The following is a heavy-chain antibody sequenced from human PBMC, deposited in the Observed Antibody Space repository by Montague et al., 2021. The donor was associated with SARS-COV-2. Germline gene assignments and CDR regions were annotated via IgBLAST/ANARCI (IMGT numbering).Heavy chain of an antibody. CDR1: GDSMNNYY. V-gene: IGHV4-59*01. CDR2: INYSGST. Sequence: SETLSLTCTVSGDSMNNYYWSWIRQPPGKGLEWIGYINYSGSTHYNPSLQSRVTLSKDMSKNQFSLRLTSVTAADTATYFCARAPIYRSSWYAYFDYWGQGTLVTVSS. J-gene: IGHJ4*02. CDR3: ARAPIYRSSWYAYFDY. D-gene: IGHD6-13*01.